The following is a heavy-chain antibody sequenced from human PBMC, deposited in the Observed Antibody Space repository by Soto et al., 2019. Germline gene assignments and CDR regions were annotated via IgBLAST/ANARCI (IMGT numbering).Heavy chain of an antibody. J-gene: IGHJ4*02. CDR2: ISAYSGST. CDR1: GYTFTTYG. CDR3: ARDFTKSSSWPHYFDY. Sequence: QVQLVQSGAEVKKPGASVKVSCKASGYTFTTYGISWVRQAPGQGLEWMGWISAYSGSTKFAQKLQGRVTMTTDTSTTTAYMELRSLTSDDTAVYYCARDFTKSSSWPHYFDYWGQGTLVTVSS. D-gene: IGHD6-13*01. V-gene: IGHV1-18*01.